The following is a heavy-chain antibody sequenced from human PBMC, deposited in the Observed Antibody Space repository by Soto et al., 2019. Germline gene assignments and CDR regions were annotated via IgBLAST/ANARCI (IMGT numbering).Heavy chain of an antibody. CDR1: GYTFTSYA. CDR3: ARDKFGSGWPDFDY. Sequence: GASVKVSCKASGYTFTSYAMHWVRQAPGQRLEWMGWINAGNGNTKHSQKFQGRVTITRDTSAGTAYMELSSLRSEDTAVYYCARDKFGSGWPDFDYWGQGTLVTVSS. J-gene: IGHJ4*02. V-gene: IGHV1-3*01. CDR2: INAGNGNT. D-gene: IGHD6-19*01.